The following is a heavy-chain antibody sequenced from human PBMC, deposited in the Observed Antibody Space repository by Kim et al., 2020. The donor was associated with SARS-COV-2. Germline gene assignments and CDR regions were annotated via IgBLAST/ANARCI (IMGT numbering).Heavy chain of an antibody. CDR2: IYYSGST. CDR3: ARVQSVYSSSWYDYYYGMDV. D-gene: IGHD6-13*01. CDR1: GGSISSYY. Sequence: SETLSLTCTVSGGSISSYYWSWIRQPPGKGLEWIGYIYYSGSTNYNPSLKSRVTISVDTSKNQFSLKLSSVTAADTAVYYCARVQSVYSSSWYDYYYGMDVWGQGTTVTVS. V-gene: IGHV4-59*13. J-gene: IGHJ6*02.